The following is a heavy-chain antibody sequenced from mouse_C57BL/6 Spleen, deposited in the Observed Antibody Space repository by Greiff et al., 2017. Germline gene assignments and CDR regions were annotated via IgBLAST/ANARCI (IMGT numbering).Heavy chain of an antibody. CDR1: GFTFSSYA. Sequence: EVKLMESGEGLVKPGGSLKLSCAASGFTFSSYAMSWVRQTPEKRLEWVAYISSGGDYIYYADTVKGRFTISRDNARNTLYLQMSSLKSEDTAMYYGTRGNYGSSYGAMDYWGQGTSVTVSS. CDR3: TRGNYGSSYGAMDY. J-gene: IGHJ4*01. V-gene: IGHV5-9-1*02. CDR2: ISSGGDYI. D-gene: IGHD1-1*01.